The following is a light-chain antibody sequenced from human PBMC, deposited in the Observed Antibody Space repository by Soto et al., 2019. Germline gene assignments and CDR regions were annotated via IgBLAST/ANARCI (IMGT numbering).Light chain of an antibody. CDR3: QQYGSSPLT. CDR2: GAS. CDR1: QSVSSNY. Sequence: EIVLTQSPGTLSLSPGERGTLPCRASQSVSSNYLAWYQQKPGQAPRLLIYGASSRATGIPDRFSGSGSGTDFTLTISRLEPEDFALYYCQQYGSSPLTFGGGTKVDTK. J-gene: IGKJ4*01. V-gene: IGKV3-20*01.